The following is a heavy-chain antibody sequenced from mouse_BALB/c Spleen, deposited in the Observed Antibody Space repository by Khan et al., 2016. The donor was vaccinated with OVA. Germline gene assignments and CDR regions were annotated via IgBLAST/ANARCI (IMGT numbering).Heavy chain of an antibody. CDR3: TRSGYGAFAY. V-gene: IGHV1S81*02. CDR2: INPSNGGT. J-gene: IGHJ3*01. Sequence: VQLQQSGAELVKPGASVRLSCKASGYTFTSYYLYWVKQRPGHGLEWIGDINPSNGGTNFNENFKTKATLTVDKSYSTAYMQLSSLTSEDSAVYYCTRSGYGAFAYWGQGTLVTVSA. CDR1: GYTFTSYY. D-gene: IGHD1-1*02.